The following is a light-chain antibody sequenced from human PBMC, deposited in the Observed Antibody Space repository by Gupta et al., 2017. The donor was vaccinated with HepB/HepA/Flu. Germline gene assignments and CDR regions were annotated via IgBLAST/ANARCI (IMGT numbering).Light chain of an antibody. CDR3: LQTDSVRQT. CDR1: QSILRY. Sequence: DIQMTQSPSSLSASVGDRVTITCRSSQSILRYLNWFQKKPGKAPNLLIYTASSLQSGVPSRFSGGGSGTDFTLNISRLQPEDFATYYCLQTDSVRQTFGHGTKVDIK. J-gene: IGKJ3*01. CDR2: TAS. V-gene: IGKV1-39*01.